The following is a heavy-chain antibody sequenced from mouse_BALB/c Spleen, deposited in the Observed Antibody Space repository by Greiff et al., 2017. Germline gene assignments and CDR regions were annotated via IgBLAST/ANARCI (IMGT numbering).Heavy chain of an antibody. J-gene: IGHJ3*01. CDR1: GFAFSSYD. V-gene: IGHV5-12-1*01. Sequence: EVHLVESGGGLVKPGGSLKLSCAASGFAFSSYDMSWVRQTPEKRLEWVAYISSGGGSTYYPDTVKGRFTISRDNAKNTLYLQMSSLKSEDTAMYYCAREDYYGSSYAWFAYWGQGTLVTVSA. CDR3: AREDYYGSSYAWFAY. CDR2: ISSGGGST. D-gene: IGHD1-1*01.